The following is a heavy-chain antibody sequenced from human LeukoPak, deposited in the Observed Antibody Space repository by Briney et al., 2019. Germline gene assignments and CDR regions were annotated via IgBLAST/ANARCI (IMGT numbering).Heavy chain of an antibody. D-gene: IGHD1-26*01. Sequence: ASVKVSCKASGYTFTSYAMHWVRQAPGQRLEWMGWMNPNSGNTGYAQKFQGRVTMTRNTSISTAYMELSSLRSEDTAVYYCARVGSGSSHWGQGTLVTVSS. V-gene: IGHV1-8*01. J-gene: IGHJ4*02. CDR1: GYTFTSYA. CDR2: MNPNSGNT. CDR3: ARVGSGSSH.